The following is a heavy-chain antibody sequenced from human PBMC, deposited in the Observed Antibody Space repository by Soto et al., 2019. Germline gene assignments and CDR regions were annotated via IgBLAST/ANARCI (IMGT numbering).Heavy chain of an antibody. Sequence: HPGGSLRLSCAASGFTFSIYGMSWVRQAPGKGLEWVSGISGSGGSTIYAESVKGRFTISRDNSNNTLYLQMSSLRAEDTAVYYCARGVLNWFDPWGLGTLVTVSS. CDR3: ARGVLNWFDP. CDR1: GFTFSIYG. V-gene: IGHV3-23*01. CDR2: ISGSGGST. J-gene: IGHJ5*02.